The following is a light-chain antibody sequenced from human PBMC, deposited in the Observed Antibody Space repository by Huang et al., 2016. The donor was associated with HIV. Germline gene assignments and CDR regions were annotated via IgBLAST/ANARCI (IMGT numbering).Light chain of an antibody. Sequence: IQLTQSPSSLSASVGDRFTITCRASQGIRTSLGWYQQKPGRAQKLLIYSASSLQSEVTSRFSGSGSGTDFTLTISSLQPEDSATYYCQQFSSYSPLTFGGGTKVEIK. CDR1: QGIRTS. CDR2: SAS. CDR3: QQFSSYSPLT. V-gene: IGKV1-9*01. J-gene: IGKJ4*01.